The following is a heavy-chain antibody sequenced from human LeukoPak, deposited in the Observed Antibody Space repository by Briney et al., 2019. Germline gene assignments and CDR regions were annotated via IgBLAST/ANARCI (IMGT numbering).Heavy chain of an antibody. CDR2: IYYTGSA. CDR1: GGSINTYY. CDR3: ARSYGSGNYFDY. Sequence: SETLSLTCIVSGGSINTYYWSWIRQPPGKGLEWIGYIYYTGSAKYNPSLKSRVTISVDTSKNQFSLKLSSVTAADTAVYYCARSYGSGNYFDYWGQGTLVTVSS. D-gene: IGHD3-10*01. J-gene: IGHJ4*02. V-gene: IGHV4-59*01.